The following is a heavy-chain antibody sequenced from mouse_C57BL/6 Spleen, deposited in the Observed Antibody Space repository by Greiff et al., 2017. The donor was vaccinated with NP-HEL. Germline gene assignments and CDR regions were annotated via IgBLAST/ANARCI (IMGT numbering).Heavy chain of an antibody. Sequence: VMLVESGPELVKPGASVKISCKASGYAFSSSWMNWVKQRPGKGLEWIGRIYPGDGDTNYNGKFKGKATLTADKSSSTAYMQLSSLTSEDSAVYFCARPYYGSSYDYFDYWGQGTTLTVSS. J-gene: IGHJ2*01. D-gene: IGHD1-1*01. CDR2: IYPGDGDT. CDR1: GYAFSSSW. CDR3: ARPYYGSSYDYFDY. V-gene: IGHV1-82*01.